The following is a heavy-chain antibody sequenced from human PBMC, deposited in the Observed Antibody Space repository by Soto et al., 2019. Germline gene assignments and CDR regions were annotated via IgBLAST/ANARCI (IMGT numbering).Heavy chain of an antibody. CDR1: GGTFSIYA. D-gene: IGHD3-10*01. J-gene: IGHJ6*02. Sequence: SVKVSCKASGGTFSIYAISCVLQSPLQWLEWMGGIIPIFGTANYAQKFQGRVTITADESTSTAYMELSSLRSEDTAVYYCARDEVVRGVTTYYYYGMDVWGQGTTVTAP. V-gene: IGHV1-69*13. CDR3: ARDEVVRGVTTYYYYGMDV. CDR2: IIPIFGTA.